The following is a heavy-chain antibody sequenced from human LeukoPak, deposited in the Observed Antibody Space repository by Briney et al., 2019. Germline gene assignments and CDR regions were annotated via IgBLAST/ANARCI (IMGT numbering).Heavy chain of an antibody. CDR3: ARRRSGSYFPDY. D-gene: IGHD1-26*01. Sequence: ASVKVSCKASGYTFTGYYMHWVRQAPGQGLEWVGWINPNSGGTNYAQKFQGRVTMTRDTSISTAYMELSRLRSDDTAVYYCARRRSGSYFPDYWGQGTLVTVSS. V-gene: IGHV1-2*02. CDR1: GYTFTGYY. CDR2: INPNSGGT. J-gene: IGHJ4*02.